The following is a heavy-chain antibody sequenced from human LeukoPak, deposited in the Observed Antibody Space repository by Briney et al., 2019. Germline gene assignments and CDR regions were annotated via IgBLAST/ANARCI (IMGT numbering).Heavy chain of an antibody. CDR3: ATNSASDSV. J-gene: IGHJ4*02. V-gene: IGHV3-48*02. D-gene: IGHD5-12*01. CDR1: GFTFSSYS. Sequence: PGGSLRLSCAASGFTFSSYSLNWVRQAPGRGLEWVSYITPSSSTKYYADSVKGRFTVSRDNAKNSVYLQMNSLRDEDSAVYYCATNSASDSVWGQGTLVTVSS. CDR2: ITPSSSTK.